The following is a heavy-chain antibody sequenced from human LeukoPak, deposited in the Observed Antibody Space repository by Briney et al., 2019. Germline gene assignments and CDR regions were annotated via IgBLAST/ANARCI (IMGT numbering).Heavy chain of an antibody. D-gene: IGHD2-21*01. Sequence: SETLSLTCTVSGGSISSGGYYWSWIRQHPGKGLEWIGYIYYSGSAYYNPSLKSRVTISVDTSKNQFSLKLSSVTAADTAVYYCARRRGVVVGHWGQGTLVTVSS. CDR3: ARRRGVVVGH. CDR1: GGSISSGGYY. V-gene: IGHV4-31*03. J-gene: IGHJ4*02. CDR2: IYYSGSA.